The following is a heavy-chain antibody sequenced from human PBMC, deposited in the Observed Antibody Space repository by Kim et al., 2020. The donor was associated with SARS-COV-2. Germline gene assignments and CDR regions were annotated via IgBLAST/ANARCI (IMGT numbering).Heavy chain of an antibody. CDR1: GFTFDDYT. CDR2: INWDATAT. J-gene: IGHJ4*02. D-gene: IGHD3-22*01. Sequence: GGSLRLSCAASGFTFDDYTMHWVRQVPGKGLEWVSLINWDATATYYADSVKGRFTISRDNSKNSVFLQMSSLTPADTALYYCTRSTAVITPLDYWGQGTLVTVSS. V-gene: IGHV3-43*01. CDR3: TRSTAVITPLDY.